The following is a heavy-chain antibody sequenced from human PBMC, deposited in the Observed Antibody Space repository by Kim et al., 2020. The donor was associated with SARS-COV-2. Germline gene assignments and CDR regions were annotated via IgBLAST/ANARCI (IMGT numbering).Heavy chain of an antibody. J-gene: IGHJ5*02. V-gene: IGHV3-30-3*01. CDR1: GFTFSSYA. CDR3: ARGEGTGITMVRGVIIT. CDR2: ISYDGSNK. Sequence: GGSLRLSCAASGFTFSSYAMHWVRQAPGKGLEWVAVISYDGSNKYYADSVKGRFTISRDNSKNTLYLQMNSLRAEDTAVYYCARGEGTGITMVRGVIITWGQGTLVTVSS. D-gene: IGHD3-10*01.